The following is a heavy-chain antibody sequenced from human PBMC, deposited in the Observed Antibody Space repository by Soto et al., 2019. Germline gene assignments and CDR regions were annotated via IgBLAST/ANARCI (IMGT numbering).Heavy chain of an antibody. CDR1: GGTFSSYA. J-gene: IGHJ6*02. CDR3: ARVEVVPAAALYYYYGMDV. D-gene: IGHD2-2*01. V-gene: IGHV1-69*06. Sequence: SVKVSCKASGGTFSSYAISWVRQAPGQGLEWMGGIIPIFGTANYAQKFQGRVTITADKSTSTAYMELSSLRSEDTAVYYCARVEVVPAAALYYYYGMDVWGQGTTVT. CDR2: IIPIFGTA.